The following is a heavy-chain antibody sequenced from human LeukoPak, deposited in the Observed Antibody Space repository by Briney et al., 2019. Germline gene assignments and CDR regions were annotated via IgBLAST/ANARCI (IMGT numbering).Heavy chain of an antibody. CDR2: IRYDGSNK. J-gene: IGHJ4*02. CDR3: ANSPVGASSFDY. D-gene: IGHD1-26*01. Sequence: SCKASGYTFTGYYMHWVRQAPGKGLEWVAFIRYDGSNKYYADSVKGRFTISRDNSKNTLYLQMNSLRAEDTAVYYCANSPVGASSFDYWGQGTLVTVSS. V-gene: IGHV3-30*02. CDR1: GYTFTGYY.